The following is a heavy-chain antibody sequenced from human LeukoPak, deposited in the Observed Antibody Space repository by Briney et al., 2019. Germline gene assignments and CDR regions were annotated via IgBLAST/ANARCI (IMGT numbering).Heavy chain of an antibody. V-gene: IGHV3-30*02. Sequence: GGSLRLSCAASGFTFSSYGMHWVRQAPGKGREGVAVIWYDGSNKYYADSVKGRFTISRDNSKNTLYLQMNSLRAEDTGVYYCAKVGRFLEPDYEPWGQGTLVTVSS. CDR2: IWYDGSNK. D-gene: IGHD3-3*01. CDR3: AKVGRFLEPDYEP. J-gene: IGHJ5*02. CDR1: GFTFSSYG.